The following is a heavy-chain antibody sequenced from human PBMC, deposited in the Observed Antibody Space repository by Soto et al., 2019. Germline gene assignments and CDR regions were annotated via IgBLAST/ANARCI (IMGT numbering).Heavy chain of an antibody. D-gene: IGHD6-19*01. J-gene: IGHJ4*02. CDR2: VSPYNGDT. CDR1: NYTFIHYG. Sequence: QVQLEQSGPEMRKPGASVKVSCKASNYTFIHYGITWVRQAPGQGLEWLGWVSPYNGDTHYAQNLQDRVAMTTDTSTTTAYLELRSLRSDDTAIYYCARDAFEVAGLDDWGQGTLVTVSS. V-gene: IGHV1-18*01. CDR3: ARDAFEVAGLDD.